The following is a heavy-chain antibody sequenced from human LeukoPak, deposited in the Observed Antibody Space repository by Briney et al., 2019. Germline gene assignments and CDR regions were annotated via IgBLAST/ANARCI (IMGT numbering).Heavy chain of an antibody. CDR1: GYTFTSCD. Sequence: GASVKVSCKASGYTFTSCDINWVRQATGQGLEWMGWMNPNSGNTGYAQKFQGRVTITRNTSISTAYMELSSLRSEDTAVYYCARAEQLWPLRYYYYYMDVWGKGTTVTVSS. V-gene: IGHV1-8*03. J-gene: IGHJ6*03. D-gene: IGHD5-18*01. CDR2: MNPNSGNT. CDR3: ARAEQLWPLRYYYYYMDV.